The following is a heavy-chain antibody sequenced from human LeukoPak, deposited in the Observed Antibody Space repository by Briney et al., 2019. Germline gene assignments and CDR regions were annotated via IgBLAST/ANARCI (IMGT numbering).Heavy chain of an antibody. CDR1: GFTFKSYT. CDR2: IRYDGSNK. J-gene: IGHJ4*02. V-gene: IGHV3-30*02. Sequence: PGGSLRLSCSASGFTFKSYTMAWVRQAPGKGLEWVAFIRYDGSNKYYADSVKGRFTISRDNSKDTLYLQMNSLRAEDTAVYYCARDRGQWLVLPYFDYWGQGTLVTVSS. CDR3: ARDRGQWLVLPYFDY. D-gene: IGHD6-19*01.